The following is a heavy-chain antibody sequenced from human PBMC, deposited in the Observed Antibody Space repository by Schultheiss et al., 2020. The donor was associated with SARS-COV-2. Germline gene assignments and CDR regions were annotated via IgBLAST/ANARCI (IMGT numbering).Heavy chain of an antibody. J-gene: IGHJ6*02. V-gene: IGHV1-69*13. Sequence: SVKVSCKASGGTFSSYAISWVRQAPGQGLEWMGGIIPIFGTANYAQKFQGRVTITADESTSTAYMELSSLRSEDTAVYYCARDYGYGYNYYYAMDVWGQGTTVTVSS. CDR2: IIPIFGTA. CDR1: GGTFSSYA. D-gene: IGHD5-24*01. CDR3: ARDYGYGYNYYYAMDV.